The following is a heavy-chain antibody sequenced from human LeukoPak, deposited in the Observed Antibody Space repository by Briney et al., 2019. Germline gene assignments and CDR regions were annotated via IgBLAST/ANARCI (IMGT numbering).Heavy chain of an antibody. CDR3: ARLWTVGGIRYFDY. Sequence: GESLKISCKGSGYSFTSYWIGWVRQMPGKGLEWMGIIYPGDSDTRYSPSFRGPVTISADRSISTAYLQWGSLKASDTAMYYCARLWTVGGIRYFDYWGQGTLVTVSS. V-gene: IGHV5-51*01. CDR2: IYPGDSDT. CDR1: GYSFTSYW. D-gene: IGHD2-15*01. J-gene: IGHJ4*02.